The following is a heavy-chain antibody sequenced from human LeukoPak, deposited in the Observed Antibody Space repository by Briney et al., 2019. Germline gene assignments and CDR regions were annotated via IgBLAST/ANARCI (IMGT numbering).Heavy chain of an antibody. D-gene: IGHD6-19*01. CDR3: ARHSSGWYSWFDP. CDR1: GYSISSGYY. V-gene: IGHV4-38-2*02. Sequence: KSSETLSLTCTVSGYSISSGYYWGWIRQPPGKGLEWIGSIYHSGSTYYNPSLKSRVTISVDTSKNQFSLKLSSVTAADTAVYYCARHSSGWYSWFDPWGQGTLVTVSS. J-gene: IGHJ5*02. CDR2: IYHSGST.